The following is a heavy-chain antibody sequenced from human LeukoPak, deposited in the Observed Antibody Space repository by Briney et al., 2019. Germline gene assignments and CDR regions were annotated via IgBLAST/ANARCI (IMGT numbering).Heavy chain of an antibody. J-gene: IGHJ4*02. D-gene: IGHD3-9*01. CDR3: ASAIHYDNLNGQVVDY. Sequence: SGTLCLSCAASGVTISSYYLRWVRQAPGKGLEWVGSIYCSGSTYYNASVKSRVTIYVNTSKKQFSLKLSSVTAADTAVYYCASAIHYDNLNGQVVDYWGKGTLVTASS. CDR2: IYCSGST. CDR1: GVTISSYY. V-gene: IGHV4-39*01.